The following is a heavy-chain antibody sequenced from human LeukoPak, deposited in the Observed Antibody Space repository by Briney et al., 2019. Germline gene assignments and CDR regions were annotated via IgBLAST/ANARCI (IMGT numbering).Heavy chain of an antibody. Sequence: SETLSLTCAVYGGSFRGYYWSWIRQPPGKGLEWVGEINHSGSTNYNPSLKSRVTISLDTSMKKFSLKLNSVTAADMAVYYCASTERCSTTCPLDYWGQGTLVTVSS. CDR1: GGSFRGYY. CDR2: INHSGST. CDR3: ASTERCSTTCPLDY. V-gene: IGHV4-34*01. J-gene: IGHJ4*02. D-gene: IGHD2-2*01.